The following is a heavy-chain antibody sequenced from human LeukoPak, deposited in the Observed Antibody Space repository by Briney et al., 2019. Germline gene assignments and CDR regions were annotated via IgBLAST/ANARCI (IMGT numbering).Heavy chain of an antibody. V-gene: IGHV1-2*02. Sequence: ASVKVSCKASGYTFTGYYMHWVRQAPGQGPEWIGWINPNSGGTNYAQKFQGRVTMTRDTSISTAYMELSRLRSDDTAVYYCARADWNDGEIDYWGQGTLVTVSS. CDR2: INPNSGGT. J-gene: IGHJ4*02. CDR3: ARADWNDGEIDY. CDR1: GYTFTGYY. D-gene: IGHD1-1*01.